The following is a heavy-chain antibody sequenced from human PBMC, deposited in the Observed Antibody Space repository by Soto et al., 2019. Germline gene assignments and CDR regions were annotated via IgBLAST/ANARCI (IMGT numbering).Heavy chain of an antibody. D-gene: IGHD2-2*01. CDR1: GYSFTSYW. Sequence: GVPLKISCKGSGYSFTSYWISWVRQMPGKGLEWMGRIDPSDSYTNYSPSFQGHVTISADKSISTAYLQWSSLKASDTVMYYCARHPIVVVPAATQHYYYYGMDVWGQGTTVTAP. CDR2: IDPSDSYT. CDR3: ARHPIVVVPAATQHYYYYGMDV. J-gene: IGHJ6*02. V-gene: IGHV5-10-1*01.